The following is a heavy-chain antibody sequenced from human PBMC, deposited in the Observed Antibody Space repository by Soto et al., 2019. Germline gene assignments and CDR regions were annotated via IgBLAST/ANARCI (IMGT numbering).Heavy chain of an antibody. CDR1: GYTFTSYA. CDR3: ARDGSGYNYDY. CDR2: INAGNGNT. J-gene: IGHJ4*02. Sequence: QVQLVQSGAEVKKPGASVKVSCKASGYTFTSYAMHWVRQAPGQRLEWMGWINAGNGNTKYSQKFQGRVTITRDTSESTAYMELSSLRSEDTAVYYCARDGSGYNYDYWGQGTLVTVSS. D-gene: IGHD5-12*01. V-gene: IGHV1-3*01.